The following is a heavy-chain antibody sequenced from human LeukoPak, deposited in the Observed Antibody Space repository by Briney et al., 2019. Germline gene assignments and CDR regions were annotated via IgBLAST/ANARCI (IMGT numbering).Heavy chain of an antibody. CDR2: ISYDGSNK. V-gene: IGHV3-30-3*01. Sequence: GGSLRLSCAASGFTFSSYAMHWVRQAPGKGLEWVAVISYDGSNKYYADSVKGRFTISSDNSKNTLYLQMNSLRAEDTAVYYCARDQLWFGELFHAFDIWGQGTMVTVSS. D-gene: IGHD3-10*01. J-gene: IGHJ3*02. CDR1: GFTFSSYA. CDR3: ARDQLWFGELFHAFDI.